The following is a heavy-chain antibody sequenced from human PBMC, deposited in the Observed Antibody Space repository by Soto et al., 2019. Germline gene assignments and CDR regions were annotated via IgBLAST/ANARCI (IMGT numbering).Heavy chain of an antibody. CDR2: MNPDSRST. Sequence: ASVKVSCKASGYIFTKYDINWVRQAPGQGLEWMGWMNPDSRSTGYAQKFQGRVTMTRDNSITTAYMDLSGLRSEDTAVYYCARGVGSGSYYNQYNWFDPWGQGTLVTVS. V-gene: IGHV1-8*01. CDR1: GYIFTKYD. CDR3: ARGVGSGSYYNQYNWFDP. D-gene: IGHD3-10*01. J-gene: IGHJ5*02.